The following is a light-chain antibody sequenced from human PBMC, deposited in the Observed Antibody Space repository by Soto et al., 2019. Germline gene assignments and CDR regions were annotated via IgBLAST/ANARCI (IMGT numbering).Light chain of an antibody. J-gene: IGKJ4*01. CDR1: QTVYNW. CDR3: QQYDSYPLT. Sequence: DILMTQSPSTLSASVGDRVTITCRASQTVYNWLAWYQQKPGKAPNLLIYKASTLETGVPSRFSGTGSGTEFTLTITSLQPDDFATYFCQQYDSYPLTFGGGTKVEIK. CDR2: KAS. V-gene: IGKV1-5*03.